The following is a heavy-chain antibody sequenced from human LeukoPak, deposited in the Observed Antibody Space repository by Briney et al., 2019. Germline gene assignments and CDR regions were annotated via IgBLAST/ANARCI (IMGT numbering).Heavy chain of an antibody. CDR3: ARDTFYSSGVYGVDV. D-gene: IGHD3-22*01. CDR1: GFIFSSYG. J-gene: IGHJ6*02. CDR2: IYYDGSNK. Sequence: GRSPRLSCAASGFIFSSYGMHWVRQAPGKGLEWVAVIYYDGSNKYYADSVRGRFTIARDNSKNTLFLQMSSLRAEDTAVYYCARDTFYSSGVYGVDVWGQGTTVTVSS. V-gene: IGHV3-33*01.